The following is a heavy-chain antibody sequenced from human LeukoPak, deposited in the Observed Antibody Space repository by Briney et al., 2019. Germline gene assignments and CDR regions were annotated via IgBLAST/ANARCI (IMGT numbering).Heavy chain of an antibody. CDR2: IYYTGNT. CDR3: ARQTGSGLFILP. CDR1: GVSISGSYSY. Sequence: SETLSLTCTVSGVSISGSYSYWGWIRQPPGMGLEWIGSIYYTGNTYYNASLKSQVSISIDTSKNQFSLKLTSVTAADTAVYYCARQTGSGLFILPGGQGTLVTVSS. V-gene: IGHV4-39*01. J-gene: IGHJ4*02. D-gene: IGHD3/OR15-3a*01.